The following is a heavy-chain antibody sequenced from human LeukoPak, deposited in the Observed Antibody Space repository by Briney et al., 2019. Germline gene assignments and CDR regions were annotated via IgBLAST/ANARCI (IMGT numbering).Heavy chain of an antibody. Sequence: ASVKVSCKASGYTFTNYAISWVRQAPGQGLEWMGWISAYNDNINYAQKLQGRVTMTTDTSTSTAYMELRSLRSDDTAAYYCARDLHGAHYFDYWGQGTLVTVSS. D-gene: IGHD4-17*01. CDR1: GYTFTNYA. V-gene: IGHV1-18*01. J-gene: IGHJ4*02. CDR3: ARDLHGAHYFDY. CDR2: ISAYNDNI.